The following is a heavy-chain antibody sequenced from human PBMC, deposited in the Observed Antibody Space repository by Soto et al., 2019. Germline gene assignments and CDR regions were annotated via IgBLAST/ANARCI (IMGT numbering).Heavy chain of an antibody. Sequence: GASVKVSCKASGYTCTSYGIGWVRQAPGQGLEWMGWISAYNGNTNYAQKLQGRVTMTTDTSTSTAYMELRSLRSDDTAVYYCARDFSLRYYDILTGYPGHWGQGTLVTVSS. J-gene: IGHJ4*02. V-gene: IGHV1-18*01. CDR3: ARDFSLRYYDILTGYPGH. D-gene: IGHD3-9*01. CDR1: GYTCTSYG. CDR2: ISAYNGNT.